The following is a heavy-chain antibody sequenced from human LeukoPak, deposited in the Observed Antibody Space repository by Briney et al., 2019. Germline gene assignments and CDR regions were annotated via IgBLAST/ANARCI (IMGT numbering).Heavy chain of an antibody. V-gene: IGHV4-4*07. CDR3: ARPGNDAFDI. CDR2: IYTSGST. CDR1: GGSMSSYY. J-gene: IGHJ3*02. Sequence: SETLSLTCSVSGGSMSSYYWSWIRQPAGKGLEWIGRIYTSGSTNYNPSLKSRVTMSVDTSKNQFSLKLTSVTAADTAVYYCARPGNDAFDIWGQGTMVTVSS.